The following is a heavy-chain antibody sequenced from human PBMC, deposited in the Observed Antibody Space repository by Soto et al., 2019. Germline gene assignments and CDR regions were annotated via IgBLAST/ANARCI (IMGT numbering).Heavy chain of an antibody. D-gene: IGHD3-22*01. CDR2: ISSSGNTI. CDR1: GSTFSDYY. CDR3: AKMSSENYYDPVFS. V-gene: IGHV3-11*01. Sequence: QVQLVESGGGLVKTSGSLRIACAASGSTFSDYYMSWVRQAPGKGLEWVSYISSSGNTIYYADSVKGRFTISRDNAKNSVYLQMNSLRAEDTALYFCAKMSSENYYDPVFSWGQGTLVTVSS. J-gene: IGHJ4*02.